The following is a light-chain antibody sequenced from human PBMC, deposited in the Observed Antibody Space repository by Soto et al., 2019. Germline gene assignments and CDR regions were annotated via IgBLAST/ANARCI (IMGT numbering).Light chain of an antibody. CDR3: LQYNVYPLT. V-gene: IGKV1-5*03. CDR1: QNINRW. CDR2: KAS. J-gene: IGKJ4*01. Sequence: DIQMTQSPSTLSASVGDRVTITCRASQNINRWLAWYQQRPGKAPNLLIHKASTLEAGVPSRFSGSASGTEFTLTISSLQPDDFAAYFCLQYNVYPLTFGGVTKVEIK.